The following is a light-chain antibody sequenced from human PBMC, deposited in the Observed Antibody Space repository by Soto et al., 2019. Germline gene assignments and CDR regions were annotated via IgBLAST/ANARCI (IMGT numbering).Light chain of an antibody. CDR1: SSNIGSNI. CDR3: AAWDDSLTGVI. J-gene: IGLJ2*01. CDR2: NNN. V-gene: IGLV1-44*01. Sequence: QSVVTQPPSASGTPGQRVTISCSGSSSNIGSNIVNWYQQLPGTAPKLLIFNNNQRPSGVPDRFSGSKSGTSASLAISGLQSEDEAEYYCAAWDDSLTGVIFGGGTKLTVL.